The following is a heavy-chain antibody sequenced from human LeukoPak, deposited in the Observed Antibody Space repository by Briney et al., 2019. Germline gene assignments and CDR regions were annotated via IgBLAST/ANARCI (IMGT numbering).Heavy chain of an antibody. D-gene: IGHD2-2*01. Sequence: GASVKVSCTASGYTFTGYHMHWVRQAPGQGLEWMGRINPNSGDTNYAQKFQGRVTMTRDTSISTAYVELSRLRSDDTAVYYCARDYCSSTSCPFDYWGQGTLVTVSS. CDR2: INPNSGDT. CDR3: ARDYCSSTSCPFDY. CDR1: GYTFTGYH. J-gene: IGHJ4*02. V-gene: IGHV1-2*06.